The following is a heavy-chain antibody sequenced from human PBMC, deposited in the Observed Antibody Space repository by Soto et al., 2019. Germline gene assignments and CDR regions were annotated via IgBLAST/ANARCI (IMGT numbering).Heavy chain of an antibody. J-gene: IGHJ3*02. CDR2: IYPGDSDT. CDR3: ERGYSGYQTDAFDI. CDR1: GYSFTSYC. D-gene: IGHD5-12*01. V-gene: IGHV5-51*01. Sequence: PVESLKIPCKGSGYSFTSYCIRWVRQMPGKGLEWMGIIYPGDSDTRYSPSFQGQVTISADKSISTAYLQWSSLKASDTAMYYCERGYSGYQTDAFDIWGQGKMVTVS.